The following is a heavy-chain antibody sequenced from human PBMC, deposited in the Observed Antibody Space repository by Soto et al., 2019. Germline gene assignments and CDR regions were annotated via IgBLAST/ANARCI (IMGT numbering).Heavy chain of an antibody. CDR3: AKDLRFGSSWSYNWFDP. V-gene: IGHV3-30*18. CDR2: ISYDGSNK. D-gene: IGHD6-13*01. Sequence: GGSLRLSCAASGFTFSSYGMHWVRQAPGKGLEWVAVISYDGSNKYYADSVKGRFTISRDNSKNTLYLQMNSLRAEDTAVYYCAKDLRFGSSWSYNWFDPWGQGTLVTVPS. CDR1: GFTFSSYG. J-gene: IGHJ5*02.